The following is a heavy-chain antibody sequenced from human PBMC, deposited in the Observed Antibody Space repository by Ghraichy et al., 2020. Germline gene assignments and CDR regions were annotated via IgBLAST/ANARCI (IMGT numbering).Heavy chain of an antibody. CDR2: ITSGSNYI. D-gene: IGHD4-17*01. CDR1: GFTFSSYS. Sequence: GESLRLSCEASGFTFSSYSMNWVRQAPGKGLEWVSSITSGSNYIYYADSLKGRFTISRDNSKNSVFLHIHSLRAEDTGVYFCARRGPTVATLKGSTVTSTPDFDYWGPGTLVTVSS. V-gene: IGHV3-21*01. CDR3: ARRGPTVATLKGSTVTSTPDFDY. J-gene: IGHJ4*02.